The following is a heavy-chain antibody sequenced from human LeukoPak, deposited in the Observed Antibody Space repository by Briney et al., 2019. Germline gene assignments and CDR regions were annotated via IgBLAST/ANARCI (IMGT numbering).Heavy chain of an antibody. CDR3: ARDLGDGYNSGDAFDI. CDR2: IYYSGST. J-gene: IGHJ3*02. V-gene: IGHV4-59*01. CDR1: GGSISRYY. D-gene: IGHD5-24*01. Sequence: NPSETLSLTCTVSGGSISRYYWSWIRQPPGKGLEWIGYIYYSGSTNYNPSLKSRVTISVDTSKNQFSLKLSSVTAADTAVYYCARDLGDGYNSGDAFDIWGQGTMVTVSS.